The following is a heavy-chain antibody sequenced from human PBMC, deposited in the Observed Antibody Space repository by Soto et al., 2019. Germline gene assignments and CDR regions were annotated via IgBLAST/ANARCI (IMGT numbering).Heavy chain of an antibody. J-gene: IGHJ6*02. CDR2: ISGYNGNT. V-gene: IGHV1-18*01. CDR3: SRFIMVGGWFDPNYYHGMDV. D-gene: IGHD6-19*01. Sequence: QVQLVQSGAEVKKPGASVTVSCKTSGYTFSNYGINWVRQAPGQGLGWMGWISGYNGNTNYAQTVQGRVTMTTDTSTGTVYMELRSLKSDDTAIYYCSRFIMVGGWFDPNYYHGMDVWGQGTTVTFSS. CDR1: GYTFSNYG.